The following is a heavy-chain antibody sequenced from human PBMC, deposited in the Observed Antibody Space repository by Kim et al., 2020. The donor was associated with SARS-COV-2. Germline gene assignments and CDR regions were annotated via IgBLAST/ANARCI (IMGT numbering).Heavy chain of an antibody. D-gene: IGHD6-13*01. CDR3: ALIPSRIAAAVTTSSDY. J-gene: IGHJ4*02. CDR2: LNPNSGGT. Sequence: ASVTVSCKASGYTFTGYYMHWVRQAPGQGLEWMGRLNPNSGGTNYAQKFQGRVTMTRDTSISTAYMELSRLRSDDTAVYYCALIPSRIAAAVTTSSDYWCQGTLVTVSS. CDR1: GYTFTGYY. V-gene: IGHV1-2*06.